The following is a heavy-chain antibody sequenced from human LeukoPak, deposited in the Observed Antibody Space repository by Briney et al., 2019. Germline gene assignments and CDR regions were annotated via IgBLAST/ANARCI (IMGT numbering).Heavy chain of an antibody. CDR2: FDPEDGET. CDR3: ATVPLTYYDFWSGPQDYFDY. J-gene: IGHJ4*02. CDR1: GYTLTELS. V-gene: IGHV1-24*01. Sequence: ASVKVSCKVSGYTLTELSMHWVRQAPGKGLEWMGGFDPEDGETIYAQKFQGRVTMTEDTSTDTAYMELSSLRSEDTAVYYCATVPLTYYDFWSGPQDYFDYWGQGTLVTVSS. D-gene: IGHD3-3*01.